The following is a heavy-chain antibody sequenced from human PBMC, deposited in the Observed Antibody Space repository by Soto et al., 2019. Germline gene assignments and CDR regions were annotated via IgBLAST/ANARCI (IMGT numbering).Heavy chain of an antibody. Sequence: SETLSLTCTVSGGSISSGGYYWSWIRQHPGKGLEWIGYIYYSGSTYYNPSLKSRVTISVDTSKNQFSLKLSSVTAADTAVYYCARDTIFGVVTWGQGTPVTVSS. V-gene: IGHV4-31*03. J-gene: IGHJ5*02. D-gene: IGHD3-3*01. CDR2: IYYSGST. CDR3: ARDTIFGVVT. CDR1: GGSISSGGYY.